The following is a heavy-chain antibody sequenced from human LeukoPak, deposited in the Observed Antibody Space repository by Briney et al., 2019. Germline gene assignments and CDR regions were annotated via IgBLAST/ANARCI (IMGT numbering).Heavy chain of an antibody. CDR3: ARSDGDRGWFDP. CDR1: GYSISSGYF. CDR2: VYYSGST. D-gene: IGHD4-17*01. V-gene: IGHV4-38-2*02. Sequence: SETLSLTCTVSGYSISSGYFWGCIRQPPGKGLEGIGSVYYSGSTYYNPSLKSRVTISVDTSKNQFSLKLSSVTAADTAVYYCARSDGDRGWFDPWGQGTLVTVSS. J-gene: IGHJ5*02.